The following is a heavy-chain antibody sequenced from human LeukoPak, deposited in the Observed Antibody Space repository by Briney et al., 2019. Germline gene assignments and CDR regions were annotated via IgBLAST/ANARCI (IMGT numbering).Heavy chain of an antibody. D-gene: IGHD6-19*01. V-gene: IGHV3-49*03. CDR1: GSTFGDYA. Sequence: GGSLRLSCTASGSTFGDYAMSWFRQAPGKGLEWVGFIRSKAYGGTTEYAASVKGRFTISRDDSKSIAYLQMNSLKTEDTAVYYCTRDLYSSGWYYFDYWGQGTLVTVSS. CDR2: IRSKAYGGTT. CDR3: TRDLYSSGWYYFDY. J-gene: IGHJ4*02.